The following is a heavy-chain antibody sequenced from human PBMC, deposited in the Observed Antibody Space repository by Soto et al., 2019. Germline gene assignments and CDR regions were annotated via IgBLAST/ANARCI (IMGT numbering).Heavy chain of an antibody. D-gene: IGHD5-18*01. CDR1: GGTFSSYA. Sequence: QVQLVQSGAEVKKPGSSVKVSCKASGGTFSSYAISWVRQAPGQGLEWMGGIIPIFGTANYAQKFQGRVRITADDSTSTADMELSSLRSEDTAVYYCARYSYGHAYYYYYGMDVWGQGTTVTVSS. CDR3: ARYSYGHAYYYYYGMDV. V-gene: IGHV1-69*12. CDR2: IIPIFGTA. J-gene: IGHJ6*02.